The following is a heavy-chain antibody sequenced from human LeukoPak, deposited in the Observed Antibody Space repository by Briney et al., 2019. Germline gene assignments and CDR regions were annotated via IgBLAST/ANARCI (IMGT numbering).Heavy chain of an antibody. CDR1: GRSFSGYY. J-gene: IGHJ4*02. Sequence: ASETLSLTCAVYGRSFSGYYWSWIRQPPGKGLEWIGEINHSGSTNYNPSLKSRVTISVDTSKNQFSLKLSSVTAADTAVYYCARGALVPAAKGRFDYWGQGTLVTVSS. D-gene: IGHD2-2*01. V-gene: IGHV4-34*01. CDR2: INHSGST. CDR3: ARGALVPAAKGRFDY.